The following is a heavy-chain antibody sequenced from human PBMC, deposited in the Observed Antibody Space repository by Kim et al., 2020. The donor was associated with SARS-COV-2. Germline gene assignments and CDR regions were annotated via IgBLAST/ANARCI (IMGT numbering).Heavy chain of an antibody. CDR3: AKVSVVGVTHYYGMDV. CDR1: GFTFSSYA. D-gene: IGHD1-26*01. Sequence: GGSLRLSCAASGFTFSSYAMSWVRQAPGKGLEWVSAISGSGGSTYYADSVKGRFTISRDNSKNTLYLHMNSLRAEDTAVYYCAKVSVVGVTHYYGMDVWGQGTTVTVSS. V-gene: IGHV3-23*01. CDR2: ISGSGGST. J-gene: IGHJ6*02.